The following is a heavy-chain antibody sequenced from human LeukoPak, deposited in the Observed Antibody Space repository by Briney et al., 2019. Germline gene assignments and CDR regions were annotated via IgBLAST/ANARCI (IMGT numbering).Heavy chain of an antibody. J-gene: IGHJ4*02. V-gene: IGHV3-23*01. Sequence: GGSLRLSCSASGLAFSGFAMGWVRQAPGKGLEWVSSISGSGGNTYYADSVEGRFTVSRDNSKNTLYLQMNSLRAEDTALYYCARGLGGVYVPSRFDYWGQGTLVTVSS. D-gene: IGHD5/OR15-5a*01. CDR2: ISGSGGNT. CDR3: ARGLGGVYVPSRFDY. CDR1: GLAFSGFA.